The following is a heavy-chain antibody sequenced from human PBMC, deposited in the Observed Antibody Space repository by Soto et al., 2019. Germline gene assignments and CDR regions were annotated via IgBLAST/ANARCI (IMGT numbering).Heavy chain of an antibody. D-gene: IGHD3-22*01. CDR2: ISGSGGST. J-gene: IGHJ6*02. V-gene: IGHV3-23*01. Sequence: EVPLLESGGGLVQPGGSLRLSCAASGFTFSSYAMSWVRQAPGKGLEWVSAISGSGGSTYYADSVKGRFTISRDNSKNTLYLQMNSLRAEDTAVYYCAKHDSSGYSNHYYYYGMDVWGQGTTVTVSS. CDR3: AKHDSSGYSNHYYYYGMDV. CDR1: GFTFSSYA.